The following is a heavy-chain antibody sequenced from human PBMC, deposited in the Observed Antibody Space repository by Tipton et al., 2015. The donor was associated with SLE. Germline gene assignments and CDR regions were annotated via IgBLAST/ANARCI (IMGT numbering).Heavy chain of an antibody. J-gene: IGHJ1*01. Sequence: TLSLTCTVSGGPISSGSYYWSWIRQPAGKGLEWIGRIYTSGSTNYNPSLKSRVTISVDTSKNQFSLKLSSVTAADTAVYYCARLGAAKDFQHWGQGTLVTVSS. CDR3: ARLGAAKDFQH. CDR1: GGPISSGSYY. D-gene: IGHD3-16*01. CDR2: IYTSGST. V-gene: IGHV4-61*02.